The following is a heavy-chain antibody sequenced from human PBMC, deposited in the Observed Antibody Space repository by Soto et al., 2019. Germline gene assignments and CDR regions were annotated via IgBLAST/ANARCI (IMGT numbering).Heavy chain of an antibody. CDR3: ARAGSAFDY. D-gene: IGHD6-25*01. V-gene: IGHV3-72*01. CDR2: SRNKANRYTT. J-gene: IGHJ4*02. Sequence: EVQLVESGGGLVQPGGSLRLSCAASGFTFSDHYMDWVRQAPGKGLEWVGRSRNKANRYTTEYAASVKGRFTISRDDSKNSLNLQMNSLKTEDTAVYYCARAGSAFDYWGQGTLVTVSS. CDR1: GFTFSDHY.